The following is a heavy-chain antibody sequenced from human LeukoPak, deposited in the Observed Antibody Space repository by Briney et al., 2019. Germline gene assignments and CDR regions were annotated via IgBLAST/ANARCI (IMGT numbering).Heavy chain of an antibody. D-gene: IGHD2-15*01. Sequence: GGSLRLSCAASGCTFSSYGMHWVRQAPGKGLEWVAFIRYDGSNKYYADSVKGRFTISRDNSKNTLYLQMNSLRAEDTAVYYCAKDLVGGLSTYFDYWGQGTLVTVSS. CDR3: AKDLVGGLSTYFDY. CDR2: IRYDGSNK. J-gene: IGHJ4*02. V-gene: IGHV3-30*02. CDR1: GCTFSSYG.